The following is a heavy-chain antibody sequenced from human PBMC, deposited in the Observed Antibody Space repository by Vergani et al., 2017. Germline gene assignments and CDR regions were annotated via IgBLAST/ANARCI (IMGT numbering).Heavy chain of an antibody. CDR1: GGSISSYY. D-gene: IGHD3-3*01. CDR2: IYYSGST. J-gene: IGHJ6*03. CDR3: ARDITIFGVVTHMDV. V-gene: IGHV4-59*01. Sequence: QVQLQESGPGLVKPSETLSLTCTVSGGSISSYYWSWIRQPPGKGLEWIGYIYYSGSTNYNPSLKGRVTISVDTSKNQFSLKLSSVTAADTAVYYCARDITIFGVVTHMDVWGKGTTVTVSS.